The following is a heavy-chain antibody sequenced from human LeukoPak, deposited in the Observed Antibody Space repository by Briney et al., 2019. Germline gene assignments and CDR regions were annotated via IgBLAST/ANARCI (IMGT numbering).Heavy chain of an antibody. CDR3: ARAFLSGNLFDF. CDR1: GGSISSGDYY. D-gene: IGHD3-3*01. CDR2: INYSGNT. J-gene: IGHJ4*02. Sequence: SGTLSLTCTVSGGSISSGDYYWSWFRQPPGKGLEWIGYINYSGNTHYNPSVKSRVTISIDTSKNLFSLKLSSVTAADTAVFYCARAFLSGNLFDFWGRGTLVTVSS. V-gene: IGHV4-30-4*08.